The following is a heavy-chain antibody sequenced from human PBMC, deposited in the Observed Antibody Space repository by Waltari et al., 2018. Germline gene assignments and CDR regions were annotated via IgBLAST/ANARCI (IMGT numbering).Heavy chain of an antibody. CDR3: ASLGYYSGYDTTLPFDY. CDR2: VNPKGGGP. J-gene: IGHJ4*02. V-gene: IGHV1-2*02. D-gene: IGHD5-12*01. Sequence: VQLVQSGAEVRKPGASVRFSCQASGYTLTSYDINWVRQAPGQGLEWVAWVNPKGGGPNYAQKFQGRVTMTRDTSISTAYMELSRLRSDDTAVYYCASLGYYSGYDTTLPFDYWGQGTLVTVSS. CDR1: GYTLTSYD.